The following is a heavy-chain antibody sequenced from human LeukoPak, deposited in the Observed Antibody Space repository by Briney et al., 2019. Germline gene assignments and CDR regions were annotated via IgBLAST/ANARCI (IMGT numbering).Heavy chain of an antibody. J-gene: IGHJ4*02. CDR2: INPNSGGT. Sequence: ASVKVSCKASGYTFTAYYMHWVRQAPGQGLEWMGWINPNSGGTNYAQKFKGWVTLTRDTSVNTTYMELSRLTSDVTAVYFCARGTPARYLGYWGQGTLVTVTP. V-gene: IGHV1-2*04. D-gene: IGHD2-15*01. CDR3: ARGTPARYLGY. CDR1: GYTFTAYY.